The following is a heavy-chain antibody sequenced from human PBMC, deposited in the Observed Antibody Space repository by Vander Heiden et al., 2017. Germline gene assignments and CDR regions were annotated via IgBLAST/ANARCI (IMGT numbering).Heavy chain of an antibody. Sequence: EVQLVESGGGLVQPGRSLRLSCAASGFTFADYALHWVRQAPGKGLEWVSGISWNSGNIGYADSVKGRFTISRDNAKNSLYLQMNSLRAEDTALYYCAKELYGSGTYSWDYWGQGTLVTVSS. CDR1: GFTFADYA. CDR3: AKELYGSGTYSWDY. J-gene: IGHJ4*02. CDR2: ISWNSGNI. V-gene: IGHV3-9*01. D-gene: IGHD3-10*01.